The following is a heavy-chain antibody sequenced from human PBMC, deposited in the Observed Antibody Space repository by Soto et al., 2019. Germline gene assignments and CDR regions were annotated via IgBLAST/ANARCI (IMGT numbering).Heavy chain of an antibody. V-gene: IGHV4-59*01. CDR3: ARVNVWGSHYLLVESTYFDY. CDR2: IYYSGST. D-gene: IGHD3-16*01. Sequence: SETLSLTCTVSGGSISSYYWSWIRQPPGKGLEWIGYIYYSGSTNYNPSLKSRVTISVDTSKNQFSLKLSSVTAADTAVYYCARVNVWGSHYLLVESTYFDYWGQGTLVTVSS. J-gene: IGHJ4*02. CDR1: GGSISSYY.